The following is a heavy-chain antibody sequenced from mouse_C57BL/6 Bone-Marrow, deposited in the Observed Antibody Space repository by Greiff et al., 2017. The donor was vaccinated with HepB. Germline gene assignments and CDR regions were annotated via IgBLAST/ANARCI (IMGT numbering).Heavy chain of an antibody. V-gene: IGHV1-72*01. CDR3: VRPCTTVVGDDAMDY. CDR1: GYTFTSYW. D-gene: IGHD1-1*01. J-gene: IGHJ4*01. CDR2: IDPNSGGT. Sequence: VQLQQPGAELVKPGASVKLSCKASGYTFTSYWMPWVKQRPGRGLEWIGRIDPNSGGTKYNEKFKSKATLTVDKPSSTAYMQLSSLKSEDSAVYYSVRPCTTVVGDDAMDYWGQGTSVTVSS.